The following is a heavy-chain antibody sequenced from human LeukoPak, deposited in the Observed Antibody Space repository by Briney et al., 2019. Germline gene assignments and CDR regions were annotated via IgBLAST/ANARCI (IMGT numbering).Heavy chain of an antibody. CDR2: IYTSGST. CDR1: GGSISSYY. Sequence: PSETLSLTCTVSGGSISSYYWSWIRQPAGKGLEWIGRIYTSGSTNYNPSLKSRVTMSVDTSKNQFSLKLSSVTAADTAVYYCARDGGSWRDSPPDFWGQGTLVSVSS. D-gene: IGHD6-13*01. V-gene: IGHV4-4*07. J-gene: IGHJ4*02. CDR3: ARDGGSWRDSPPDF.